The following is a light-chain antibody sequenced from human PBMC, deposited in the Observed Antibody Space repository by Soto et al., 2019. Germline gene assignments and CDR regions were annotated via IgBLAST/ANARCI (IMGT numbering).Light chain of an antibody. V-gene: IGKV3-20*01. CDR3: QPYGSSPRT. Sequence: EIVLTQSPGTLSLSPGEIATLSCRASQSVSSSYLAWYKQKPGQAPRLLIYGASSRATGIPDRFSGSGSGTDFTLTISRLEPEDFAVYYCQPYGSSPRTFGGGTKVELK. J-gene: IGKJ4*01. CDR1: QSVSSSY. CDR2: GAS.